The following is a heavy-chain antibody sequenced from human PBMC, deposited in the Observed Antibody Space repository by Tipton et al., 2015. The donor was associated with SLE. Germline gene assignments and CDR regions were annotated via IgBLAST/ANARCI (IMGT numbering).Heavy chain of an antibody. CDR2: INHSGST. D-gene: IGHD3-16*01. CDR1: GGSFSGYY. J-gene: IGHJ4*02. CDR3: ARGIMGDHGY. V-gene: IGHV4-34*01. Sequence: LRLSCAVHGGSFSGYYCSWIRQPPGKGLEWIGEINHSGSTNYNPSLKSRVTISVDTSKNQFSLKLSSVAAADTAVYYCARGIMGDHGYRGQGTLVTVSS.